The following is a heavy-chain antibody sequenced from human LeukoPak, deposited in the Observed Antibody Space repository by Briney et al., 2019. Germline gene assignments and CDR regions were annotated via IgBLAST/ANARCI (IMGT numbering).Heavy chain of an antibody. Sequence: SETLSLTCTVSGGSISSYYWSWIRQPAGKGLEWVGYIYYSGKTNYNPSLKGRVTISVDTSKNQFSLHLTSVTPEDTAVYYCAGAPADTSGYLDAFDIWGQGTMVTVSS. CDR3: AGAPADTSGYLDAFDI. J-gene: IGHJ3*02. V-gene: IGHV4-59*12. D-gene: IGHD3-22*01. CDR2: IYYSGKT. CDR1: GGSISSYY.